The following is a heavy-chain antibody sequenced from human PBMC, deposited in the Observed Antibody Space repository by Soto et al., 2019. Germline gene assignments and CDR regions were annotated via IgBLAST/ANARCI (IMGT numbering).Heavy chain of an antibody. J-gene: IGHJ5*02. V-gene: IGHV4-59*08. CDR2: IYYSGST. Sequence: TSETLSLTCTVSGGSISSYYWGWIRQPPGKGLEWIGCIYYSGSTNYNPSLKSRVTISVDTSKNQFSLKLSSVTAADTAVYYCARHQWIQRFLEIWWFDPWGQGTLVTVSS. CDR1: GGSISSYY. CDR3: ARHQWIQRFLEIWWFDP. D-gene: IGHD3-3*01.